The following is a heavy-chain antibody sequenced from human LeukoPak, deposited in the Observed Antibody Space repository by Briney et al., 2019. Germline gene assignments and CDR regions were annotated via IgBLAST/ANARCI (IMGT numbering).Heavy chain of an antibody. CDR2: IYYSGST. CDR1: GGSISSSDYY. J-gene: IGHJ4*02. V-gene: IGHV4-39*02. D-gene: IGHD2-15*01. CDR3: AKEGGVEDGHYFDY. Sequence: PSETLSLTCTVSGGSISSSDYYWGWIRQPPGKGLEWIGYIYYSGSTYYNPSLKSRVTISVDTSKNQFSVKMYSVTAADTAVYYCAKEGGVEDGHYFDYWGQGTLVTVSS.